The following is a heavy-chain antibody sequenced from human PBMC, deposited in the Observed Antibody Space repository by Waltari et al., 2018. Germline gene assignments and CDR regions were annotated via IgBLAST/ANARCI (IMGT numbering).Heavy chain of an antibody. D-gene: IGHD6-13*01. V-gene: IGHV4-4*07. J-gene: IGHJ5*02. CDR1: GGSISSYY. CDR3: ARDLKVYSSSWYELGWFDP. Sequence: QVQLQESGPGLVKPSETLSLTCTVSGGSISSYYWSWIRQPAGKGLEWIGRIETSWSTNYNPSLKSRVTMSVDTSKNQFSLKLSSVTAADTAVYYCARDLKVYSSSWYELGWFDPWGQGTLVTVSS. CDR2: IETSWST.